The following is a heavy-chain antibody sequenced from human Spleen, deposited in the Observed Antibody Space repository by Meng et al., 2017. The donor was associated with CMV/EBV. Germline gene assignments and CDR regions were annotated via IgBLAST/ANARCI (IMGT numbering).Heavy chain of an antibody. V-gene: IGHV4-39*07. J-gene: IGHJ3*02. Sequence: SETLSLTCTVSGGYISSSSYYWGWIRQPPGKVLEWIGSIHYSGSTYDNPSLKSRVTMSVDRSKNQFSLKLSSVTAADTAVYYCARLSGDTSDDAFDIWGQGTMVTVSS. CDR1: GGYISSSSYY. D-gene: IGHD2-15*01. CDR2: IHYSGST. CDR3: ARLSGDTSDDAFDI.